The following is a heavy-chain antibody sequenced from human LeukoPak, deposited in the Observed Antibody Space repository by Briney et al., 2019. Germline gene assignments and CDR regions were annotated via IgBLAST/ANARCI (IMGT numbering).Heavy chain of an antibody. D-gene: IGHD5/OR15-5a*01. CDR3: ARDPGSSAFDY. J-gene: IGHJ4*02. CDR1: GFTFTNYW. V-gene: IGHV3-7*01. CDR2: INQDESVK. Sequence: PGGSLRLSCAASGFTFTNYWMTWVHQAPGKGLEFVANINQDESVKNYVDSVKGRFTISRDNAENSLHLQMNSLRVEDTAVYYCARDPGSSAFDYWGQGTLVTVSS.